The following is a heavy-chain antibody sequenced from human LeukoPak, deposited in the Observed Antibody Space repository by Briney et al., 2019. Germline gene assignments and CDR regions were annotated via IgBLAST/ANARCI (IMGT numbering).Heavy chain of an antibody. V-gene: IGHV5-51*01. D-gene: IGHD4-11*01. CDR3: ARQRRGSYNDYSEGDY. Sequence: GESLKISCKGSGYYFPNYWIGWVRQVPGKGLGWMGVIHPGDSNTRYSPSFQGQVTISVDRSISTAYLQWSSLKASDTAMYYCARQRRGSYNDYSEGDYWGQGTLVTVSS. CDR2: IHPGDSNT. CDR1: GYYFPNYW. J-gene: IGHJ4*02.